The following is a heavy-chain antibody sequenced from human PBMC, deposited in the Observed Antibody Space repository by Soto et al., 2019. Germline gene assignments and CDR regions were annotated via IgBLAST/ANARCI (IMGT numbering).Heavy chain of an antibody. CDR2: ISSSGDT. Sequence: GGSLRLSCAASGFTFGSYSMHWIRQAPGKWLEWVSSISSSGDTYYADSLKGRLTISRDYAKNSLSLQMNSLRAEDTAVYYCAREETAWPLAYGLDVWGQGXTVTVYS. D-gene: IGHD2-21*02. CDR1: GFTFGSYS. V-gene: IGHV3-21*01. J-gene: IGHJ6*02. CDR3: AREETAWPLAYGLDV.